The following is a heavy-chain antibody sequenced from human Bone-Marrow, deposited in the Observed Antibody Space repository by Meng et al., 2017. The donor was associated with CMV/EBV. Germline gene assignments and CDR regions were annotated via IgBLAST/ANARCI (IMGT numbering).Heavy chain of an antibody. D-gene: IGHD3-3*01. J-gene: IGHJ4*02. CDR1: CASITSGASS. Sequence: SCASITSGASSWSWFRQPPGKGLEWIGSIYYRGSTYYNPSLKGRVTISVDTSKNQFSLKLSSVTAADTAVYYCARERFLEWFWCFDYWGQGTLVTVSS. CDR3: ARERFLEWFWCFDY. CDR2: IYYRGST. V-gene: IGHV4-30-4*08.